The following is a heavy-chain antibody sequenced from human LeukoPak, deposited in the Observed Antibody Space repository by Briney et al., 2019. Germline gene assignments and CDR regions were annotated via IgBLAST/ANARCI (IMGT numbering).Heavy chain of an antibody. CDR2: ISYDGSNK. CDR3: AREIYTAITDC. CDR1: GFTFSSYA. Sequence: GGSLRLSCAASGFTFSSYAMHWVRQAPGKGLEWVAVISYDGSNKYYADSVKGRFTISRDNSKNTLYLQMNSLRAEDTAVYYCAREIYTAITDCWGQGTLVTVSS. D-gene: IGHD2-21*02. V-gene: IGHV3-30-3*01. J-gene: IGHJ4*02.